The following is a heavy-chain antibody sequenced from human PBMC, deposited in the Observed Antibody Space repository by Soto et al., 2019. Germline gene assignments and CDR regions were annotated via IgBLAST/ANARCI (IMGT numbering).Heavy chain of an antibody. CDR1: GFTFSSYW. J-gene: IGHJ6*02. V-gene: IGHV3-7*05. Sequence: EVQLVESGGGLVQPGGSLRLSCAATGFTFSSYWMSWVRQAPGKGLECVANIKQDGSEKYYVDSVKGRFTISRDNAKNSLYLQMNSLRAEDTAVYYCARDIVATRYYYYYGMDVWGQGTTVTVSS. D-gene: IGHD5-12*01. CDR3: ARDIVATRYYYYYGMDV. CDR2: IKQDGSEK.